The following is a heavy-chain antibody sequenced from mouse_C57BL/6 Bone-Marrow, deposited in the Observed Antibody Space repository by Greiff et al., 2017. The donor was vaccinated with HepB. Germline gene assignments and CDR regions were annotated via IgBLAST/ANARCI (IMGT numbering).Heavy chain of an antibody. D-gene: IGHD4-1*01. Sequence: EVQLQESGEGLVKPGGSLKLSCAASGFTFSSYAMSWVRQTPEKRLEWVAYISSGGDYIYYADTVKGRFTISRDNARNTLYLQMSSLKSEDTAMYYCTRDRLGRGGNYFDYWGQGTTLTVSS. CDR1: GFTFSSYA. CDR3: TRDRLGRGGNYFDY. J-gene: IGHJ2*01. CDR2: ISSGGDYI. V-gene: IGHV5-9-1*02.